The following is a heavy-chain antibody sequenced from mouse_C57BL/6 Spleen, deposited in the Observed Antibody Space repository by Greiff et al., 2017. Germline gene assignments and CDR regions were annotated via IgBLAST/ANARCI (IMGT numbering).Heavy chain of an antibody. CDR2: IYPGDGDT. Sequence: QVQLQQSGPELVKPGASVKISCKASGYAFSSSWMNWVKQRPGKGLEWIGRIYPGDGDTNYNGKFKGKATLTAAKSSSTAYMHLSSLTSEDSAVYFCARSPTVVDYYAMYYWGQGTSVTVSS. J-gene: IGHJ4*01. CDR1: GYAFSSSW. V-gene: IGHV1-82*01. CDR3: ARSPTVVDYYAMYY. D-gene: IGHD1-1*01.